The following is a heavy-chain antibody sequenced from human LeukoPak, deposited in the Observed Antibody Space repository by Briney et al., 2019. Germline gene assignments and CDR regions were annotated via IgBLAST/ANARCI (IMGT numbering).Heavy chain of an antibody. CDR2: IYENGGTT. J-gene: IGHJ4*02. CDR1: GFTFRSHA. Sequence: GGSLRLSCVGSGFTFRSHAMSWVRQAPEKGLEFVSGIYENGGTTYYADSVKGRFTISRDNVKNSLYLQMNSLRAEDTAVYYCARRQGSYFDTSGYYYGWGQGTLVTVSS. CDR3: ARRQGSYFDTSGYYYG. V-gene: IGHV3-64*04. D-gene: IGHD3-22*01.